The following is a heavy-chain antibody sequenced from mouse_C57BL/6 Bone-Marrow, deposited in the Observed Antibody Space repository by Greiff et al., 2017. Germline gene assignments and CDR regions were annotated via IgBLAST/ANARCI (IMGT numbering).Heavy chain of an antibody. Sequence: VQLQQSGAELVQPGASVKISCKASGYAFSSYWMNWVKQRPGKGLEWIGQLYPGDGDTNYNGKFKGQATMNADKSYSTTYMQLSSLTSEDTAVYFCARWGVYYDSSSYWYFYVWGTGTTATVSS. J-gene: IGHJ1*03. V-gene: IGHV1-80*01. CDR3: ARWGVYYDSSSYWYFYV. D-gene: IGHD1-1*01. CDR1: GYAFSSYW. CDR2: LYPGDGDT.